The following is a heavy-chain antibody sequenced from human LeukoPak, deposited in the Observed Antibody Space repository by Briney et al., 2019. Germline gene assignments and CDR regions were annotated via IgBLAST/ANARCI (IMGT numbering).Heavy chain of an antibody. CDR2: ISSSSSYI. D-gene: IGHD3-3*02. J-gene: IGHJ6*03. V-gene: IGHV3-21*01. CDR3: AGEEYIPFLGVVRGSGYYYYRDV. CDR1: GFTFSSYS. Sequence: PGGSLRLSCAASGFTFSSYSMNWVRQAPGKGLEWVSSISSSSSYIYYADSVKGRFTISRDNAKNSLYLQMNSLRAEDKAVHYGAGEEYIPFLGVVRGSGYYYYRDVWGKGTPVTFSS.